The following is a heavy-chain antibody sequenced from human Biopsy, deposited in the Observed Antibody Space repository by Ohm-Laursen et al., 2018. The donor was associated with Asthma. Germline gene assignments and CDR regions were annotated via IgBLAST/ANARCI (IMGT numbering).Heavy chain of an antibody. J-gene: IGHJ4*02. V-gene: IGHV1-69*13. Sequence: GATVKISCKSLGGTFNTYVIGWVRQAPGQGLEWMGGINSVFGTTTYPQKFQDRVTITADDSTSTGYMELSSLRSEDTAVYYCARKAGSCISRTCYSLDFWGQGTLVTVSS. CDR3: ARKAGSCISRTCYSLDF. CDR1: GGTFNTYV. D-gene: IGHD2-2*01. CDR2: INSVFGTT.